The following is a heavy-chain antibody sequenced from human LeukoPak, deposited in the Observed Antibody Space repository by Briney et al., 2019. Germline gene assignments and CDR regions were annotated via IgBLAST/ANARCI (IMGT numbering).Heavy chain of an antibody. D-gene: IGHD2-2*01. J-gene: IGHJ3*02. V-gene: IGHV4-30-4*08. Sequence: SQTLSLTCTVSGGSISSGDYNWRSIRQPPGKGLEWIGYIYYSGSTYYNPSLKSRVTISVDTSKNQFSLKLSSVTAADTAVYYCAGASSLNDAFDIWGQGTMVTVSS. CDR2: IYYSGST. CDR1: GGSISSGDYN. CDR3: AGASSLNDAFDI.